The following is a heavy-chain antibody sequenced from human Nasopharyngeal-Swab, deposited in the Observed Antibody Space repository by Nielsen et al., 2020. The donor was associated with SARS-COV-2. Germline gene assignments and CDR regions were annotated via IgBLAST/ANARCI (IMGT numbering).Heavy chain of an antibody. Sequence: GESLKISCAASGFTVSSNYMNWVRQVPGKGLEWVSVIYSGGSTYYVDSVKGRFTISRDNSKNTLYLQMNSLRAEDTAVYYCANRRGGSWHPYCFDYWGQGTLVTVSS. J-gene: IGHJ4*02. D-gene: IGHD6-13*01. CDR2: IYSGGST. V-gene: IGHV3-53*01. CDR1: GFTVSSNY. CDR3: ANRRGGSWHPYCFDY.